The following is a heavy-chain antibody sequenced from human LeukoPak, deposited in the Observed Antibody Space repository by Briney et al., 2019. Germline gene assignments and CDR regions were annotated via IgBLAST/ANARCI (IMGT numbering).Heavy chain of an antibody. CDR2: IYYSGST. J-gene: IGHJ5*02. Sequence: PSETLSLTCTVSGVSISNGDFYWSWIRQPPGKGLEWIGYIYYSGSTYYNPSLKSRVTISVDTSKNQFSLKLSSVTAADTAVYYCARDPSGYGDSNWFDPWGQGTLVTVSS. CDR3: ARDPSGYGDSNWFDP. CDR1: GVSISNGDFY. V-gene: IGHV4-30-4*08. D-gene: IGHD4-17*01.